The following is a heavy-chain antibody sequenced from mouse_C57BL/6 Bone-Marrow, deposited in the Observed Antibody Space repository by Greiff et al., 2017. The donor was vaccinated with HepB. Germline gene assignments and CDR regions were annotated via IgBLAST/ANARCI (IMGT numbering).Heavy chain of an antibody. CDR1: GFTFSDYG. V-gene: IGHV5-17*01. Sequence: EVQRVESGGGLVKPGGSLKLSCAASGFTFSDYGMHWVRQAPEKGLEWVAYISSGSSTIYYADTVKGRVTISSDNAKNTLFLQMTSLRSEDTAMYYCASNQAWFAYWGQGTLVTVSA. J-gene: IGHJ3*01. CDR2: ISSGSSTI. CDR3: ASNQAWFAY.